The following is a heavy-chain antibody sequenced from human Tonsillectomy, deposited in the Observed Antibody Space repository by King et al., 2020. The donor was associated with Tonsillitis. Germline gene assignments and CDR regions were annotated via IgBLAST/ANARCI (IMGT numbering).Heavy chain of an antibody. CDR1: GVTFSSYA. CDR3: AKDGHSSGWYYFDY. CDR2: ISNIGGNT. V-gene: IGHV3-23*04. D-gene: IGHD6-19*01. Sequence: QLVQSGGGLVQPGGSLRLSCAASGVTFSSYAMSWVRQAPGKGLEWVAGISNIGGNTYYADSVKGRFTISIDNSKNTLYLQMNSLRAGDTAAYYCAKDGHSSGWYYFDYCGQGTLVTGSA. J-gene: IGHJ4*02.